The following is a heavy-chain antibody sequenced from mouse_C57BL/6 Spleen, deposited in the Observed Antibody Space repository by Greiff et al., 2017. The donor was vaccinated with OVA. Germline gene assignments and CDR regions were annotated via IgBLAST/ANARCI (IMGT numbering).Heavy chain of an antibody. CDR1: GYTFTSYW. CDR2: IHPNSGST. CDR3: ARGLTTVAYYFDY. Sequence: VQLQQPGAELVKPGASVKLSCKASGYTFTSYWMHWVKQRPGQGLEWIGMIHPNSGSTNYNEKFKSKATLTVDKSSSTAYMQLSSLTSEDSAVYYCARGLTTVAYYFDYWGQGTTLTVSS. D-gene: IGHD1-1*01. V-gene: IGHV1-64*01. J-gene: IGHJ2*01.